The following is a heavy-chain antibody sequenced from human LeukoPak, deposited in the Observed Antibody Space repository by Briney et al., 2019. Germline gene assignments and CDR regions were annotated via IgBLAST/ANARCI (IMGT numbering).Heavy chain of an antibody. Sequence: PSETLSLTCTVSGGSISSYYWSWIRQPPGKGLEWIGYIYYSGSTNYNPSLKSRVTISVDTSKNQFSLKLTSVTAADTAVYYCAKDRGYCTNGVCSPYDYWGQGTLVTVSS. V-gene: IGHV4-59*01. CDR2: IYYSGST. CDR1: GGSISSYY. CDR3: AKDRGYCTNGVCSPYDY. J-gene: IGHJ4*02. D-gene: IGHD2-8*01.